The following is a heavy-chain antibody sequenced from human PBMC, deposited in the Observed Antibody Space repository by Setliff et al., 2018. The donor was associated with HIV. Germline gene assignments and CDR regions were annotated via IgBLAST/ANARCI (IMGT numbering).Heavy chain of an antibody. D-gene: IGHD6-13*01. Sequence: SETLSLTCAVYGGSFSGCYWTWIRQPPGKGLEWIGEINNSGSTNYNPSLKSRVTISVDTSKKQFSLKMSSVTAADTAVYYCARLPAADGTVDYWGQGTLVTVSS. CDR2: INNSGST. CDR3: ARLPAADGTVDY. V-gene: IGHV4-34*01. CDR1: GGSFSGCY. J-gene: IGHJ4*02.